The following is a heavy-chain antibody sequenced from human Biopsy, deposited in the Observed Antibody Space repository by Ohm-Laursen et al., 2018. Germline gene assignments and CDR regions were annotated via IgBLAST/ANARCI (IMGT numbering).Heavy chain of an antibody. Sequence: PSDTLSLTCTVSGGSITAVFWIWIRQTPGERLVWIGYRFHSGSPMYNPSLRSRVTISVDTSKNQFFLNLNSVTAADTAMYFCARGRSDYPPTFWGPGTLVTVSS. CDR2: RFHSGSP. CDR3: ARGRSDYPPTF. CDR1: GGSITAVF. D-gene: IGHD4-17*01. V-gene: IGHV4-59*07. J-gene: IGHJ4*02.